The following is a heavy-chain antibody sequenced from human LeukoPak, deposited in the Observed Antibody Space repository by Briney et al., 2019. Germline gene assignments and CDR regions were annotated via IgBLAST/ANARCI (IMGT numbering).Heavy chain of an antibody. J-gene: IGHJ4*02. CDR2: IYYSGST. CDR3: ARYTVVPTAYFDY. Sequence: PSETLSLTCTVSGGSISSYYWSWIRQPPGKGLEWIGYIYYSGSTNYNPSLKSRVTISVDTSKNQFSLKLSSVTAADTAVYYCARYTVVPTAYFDYWGQGTLVTVYS. CDR1: GGSISSYY. D-gene: IGHD2-2*01. V-gene: IGHV4-59*01.